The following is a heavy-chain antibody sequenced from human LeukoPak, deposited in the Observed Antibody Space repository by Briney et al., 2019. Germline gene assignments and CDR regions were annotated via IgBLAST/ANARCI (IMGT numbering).Heavy chain of an antibody. Sequence: SQTLSLTCTVSGGSISSGDYYWSWIRQPPGRGLERIGYIYYSGSTYYDPSLKSRVTISVDTSKNQFSLKLSSVTAADTAVYYCARVILTGWFDPWGQGTLVTVSS. D-gene: IGHD2-8*01. CDR1: GGSISSGDYY. J-gene: IGHJ5*02. CDR2: IYYSGST. CDR3: ARVILTGWFDP. V-gene: IGHV4-30-4*08.